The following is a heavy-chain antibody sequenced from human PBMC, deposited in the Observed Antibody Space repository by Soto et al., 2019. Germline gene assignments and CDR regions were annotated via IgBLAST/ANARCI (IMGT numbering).Heavy chain of an antibody. D-gene: IGHD1-26*01. V-gene: IGHV3-30*07. CDR1: GGTFSSYT. J-gene: IGHJ4*02. CDR3: ARDGVGNTAYFGYFDY. CDR2: DGSNI. Sequence: SCKASGGTFSSYTISWVRQAPGQGLDGSNIYYADSVKGRFTISRDNPKNMLYLQMNSLRAEDTAVYYCARDGVGNTAYFGYFDYWGLGTLVTVS.